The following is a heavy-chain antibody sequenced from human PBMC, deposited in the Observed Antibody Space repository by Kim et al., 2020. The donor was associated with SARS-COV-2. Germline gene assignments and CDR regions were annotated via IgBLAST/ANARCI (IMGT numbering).Heavy chain of an antibody. V-gene: IGHV1-46*01. D-gene: IGHD3-3*01. CDR2: INPSGGST. CDR3: AREGVVTIFGGGFYYYGMDV. Sequence: ASVKVSCKASGYTFTSYYMHWVRQAPGQGLEWMGIINPSGGSTSYAQKFQGRVTMTRDTSTSTVYMELSSLRSEDTAVYYCAREGVVTIFGGGFYYYGMDVWGQGTTVTVSS. J-gene: IGHJ6*02. CDR1: GYTFTSYY.